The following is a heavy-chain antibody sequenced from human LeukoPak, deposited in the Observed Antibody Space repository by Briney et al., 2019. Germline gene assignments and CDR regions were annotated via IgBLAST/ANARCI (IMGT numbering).Heavy chain of an antibody. CDR3: ARDMSPWESRNPDAFDI. CDR1: GFTFSNYW. V-gene: IGHV3-74*01. CDR2: INSDGSST. J-gene: IGHJ3*02. Sequence: PGGSLRLSCAASGFTFSNYWVHWVRQAPGKGLVWVSRINSDGSSTRYADSVKGRFTISRDNAKNTLYLQMNSLRAEDTAVYYCARDMSPWESRNPDAFDIWGQGTMVTVSS. D-gene: IGHD1-26*01.